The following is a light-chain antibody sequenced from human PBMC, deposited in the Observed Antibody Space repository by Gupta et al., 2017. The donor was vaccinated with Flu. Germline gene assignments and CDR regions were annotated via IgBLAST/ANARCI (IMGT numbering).Light chain of an antibody. V-gene: IGLV2-14*01. CDR1: SSAVGGYNY. CDR2: EVN. CDR3: SSYTSSNTVV. Sequence: QSALTQPASESGSPGQSITISCTGTSSAVGGYNYVSWYQQHSDKAPKLMIYEVNNRPSGIASRFSGSKSGNTASLTISGRQEEDEADYYCSSYTSSNTVVFGGGTKLTVL. J-gene: IGLJ3*02.